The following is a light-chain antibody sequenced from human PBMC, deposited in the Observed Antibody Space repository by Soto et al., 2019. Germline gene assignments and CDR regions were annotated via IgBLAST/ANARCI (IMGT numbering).Light chain of an antibody. CDR3: SLYTSSSAPVV. J-gene: IGLJ2*01. V-gene: IGLV2-14*03. CDR1: SSDADGFNY. Sequence: QAVVTQPASVSGSPGQSITISCTGTSSDADGFNYVSWYQHHPGKAPKFMIYDVSNRPSGVSNRFSGSKSGNTASLTISGLQAEDEADYYCSLYTSSSAPVVFGGGTQLTVL. CDR2: DVS.